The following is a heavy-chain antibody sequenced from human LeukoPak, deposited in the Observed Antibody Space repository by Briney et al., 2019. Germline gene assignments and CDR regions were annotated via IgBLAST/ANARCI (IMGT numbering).Heavy chain of an antibody. CDR2: ITSSSSTI. CDR1: GFNFRTYN. CDR3: ASLYSYGYNY. V-gene: IGHV3-48*02. J-gene: IGHJ4*02. Sequence: GGSLRLSCAASGFNFRTYNMNWVRQAPGKGLEWVSYITSSSSTIYYADSVKGRFTISRDNAKNSLYLQMNSLRDEDTAVYYCASLYSYGYNYWGQGTLVTVSS. D-gene: IGHD5-18*01.